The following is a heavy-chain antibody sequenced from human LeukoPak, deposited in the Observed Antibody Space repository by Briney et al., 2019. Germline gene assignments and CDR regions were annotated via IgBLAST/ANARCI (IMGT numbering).Heavy chain of an antibody. J-gene: IGHJ4*02. Sequence: ASVKVSCKASGYTFTGYYMHWVRQAPGQGLEWMGWINPNSGGTNYTQKFQGRVTMTRDTSISTAYMELRRLTSDDPAVYYCARGWAFDFAGYYFALGYWGQGTLVTVSS. V-gene: IGHV1-2*02. CDR2: INPNSGGT. CDR1: GYTFTGYY. CDR3: ARGWAFDFAGYYFALGY. D-gene: IGHD3-22*01.